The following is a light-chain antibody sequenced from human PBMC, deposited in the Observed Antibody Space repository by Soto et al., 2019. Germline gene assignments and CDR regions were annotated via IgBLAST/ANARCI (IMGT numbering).Light chain of an antibody. Sequence: EIVVTQSPATLSVSPWERATLSCRASQSVRSNLAWYQQKPGQAPRLLIYGASSRATGIPDRFSGSGSGTDFTLTISRLEPEDFAVYYCQQYGSSPWTFGQGTKVDIK. CDR1: QSVRSN. V-gene: IGKV3-20*01. J-gene: IGKJ1*01. CDR2: GAS. CDR3: QQYGSSPWT.